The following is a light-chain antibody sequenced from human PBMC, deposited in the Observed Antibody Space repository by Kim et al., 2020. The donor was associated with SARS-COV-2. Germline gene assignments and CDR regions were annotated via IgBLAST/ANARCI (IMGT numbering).Light chain of an antibody. CDR1: QTVLHSAINKYS. Sequence: DIVMTQSPDSLAVSLGERATINCKSSQTVLHSAINKYSLAWYRHKPGQPPELLIYWASTRESGVPDRFSGSGSGTDFTLTISSLQAEDVAVYYCQQYYAMPWTFGQGTKVEIK. J-gene: IGKJ1*01. CDR2: WAS. V-gene: IGKV4-1*01. CDR3: QQYYAMPWT.